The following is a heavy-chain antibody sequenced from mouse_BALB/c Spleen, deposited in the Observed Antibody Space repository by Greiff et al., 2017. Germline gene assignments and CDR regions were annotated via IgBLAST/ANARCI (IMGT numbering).Heavy chain of an antibody. Sequence: QVQLQQPGAELVKPGASVKLSCKASGYTFTSYWMHWVKQRPGQGLEWIGEIDPSDSYTNYNQKFKGKATLTVDKSSSTAYMQLSSLTSEDSAVYYCANSRYGNYGFAYWGQGTLVTVSA. V-gene: IGHV1-69*02. CDR1: GYTFTSYW. J-gene: IGHJ3*01. CDR2: IDPSDSYT. CDR3: ANSRYGNYGFAY. D-gene: IGHD2-1*01.